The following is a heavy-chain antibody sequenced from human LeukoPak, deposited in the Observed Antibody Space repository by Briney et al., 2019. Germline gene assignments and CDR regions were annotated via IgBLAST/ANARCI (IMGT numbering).Heavy chain of an antibody. D-gene: IGHD3-9*01. CDR3: ARLRYFDWLSD. CDR1: GFTFSDHY. Sequence: GGSLRLSCAASGFTFSDHYMDWVRQAPGKGLEWVGRTRNKANSYTTEYAASVKGRFTISRDDSKNSLYLQMNSLKTEDTAVYYCARLRYFDWLSDWGQGTLVTVSS. J-gene: IGHJ4*02. V-gene: IGHV3-72*01. CDR2: TRNKANSYTT.